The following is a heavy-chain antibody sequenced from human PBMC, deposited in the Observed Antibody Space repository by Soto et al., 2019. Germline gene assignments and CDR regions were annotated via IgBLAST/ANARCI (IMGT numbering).Heavy chain of an antibody. J-gene: IGHJ6*02. CDR3: EKEGGYYGSGSYSVGENYYGMDV. D-gene: IGHD3-10*01. CDR1: GFTFSSYG. Sequence: QVQLVESGGGVVQPGRSLRLSCAASGFTFSSYGMHWVRQAPGKGLEWVAVISYDGSNKYYADSVKGRFTISRDNSKKKLYLQMTSLRAEDTAVYSCEKEGGYYGSGSYSVGENYYGMDVWGQGTTVTVSS. V-gene: IGHV3-30*18. CDR2: ISYDGSNK.